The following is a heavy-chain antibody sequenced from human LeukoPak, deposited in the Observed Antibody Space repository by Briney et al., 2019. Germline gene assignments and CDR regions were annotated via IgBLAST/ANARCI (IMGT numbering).Heavy chain of an antibody. CDR3: ARDVVVIPAAIHYGMDV. D-gene: IGHD2-2*01. J-gene: IGHJ6*02. V-gene: IGHV4-34*01. CDR2: INHSGRT. CDR1: GGSFSDYF. Sequence: SETLSLTYAVYGGSFSDYFWGWIRQPPGKGLEWFGEINHSGRTYYNPTLKSRVTISVDTSKNQFSSNLSSVTAADTAVYYCARDVVVIPAAIHYGMDVWGQGTTVTVSS.